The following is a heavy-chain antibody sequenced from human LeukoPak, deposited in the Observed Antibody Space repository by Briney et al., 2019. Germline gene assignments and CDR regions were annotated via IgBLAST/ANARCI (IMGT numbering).Heavy chain of an antibody. V-gene: IGHV3-30*04. CDR3: ARGPPSIAYYYMDV. Sequence: GGSLRLSCAASGFTFSSYAMHWVRQAPGKGLEWVAVISYDGSNKYYADSVKGRFTISRDNSKNTLYLQMNSLRAEDTAVYYCARGPPSIAYYYMDVWGKGTTVTVSS. J-gene: IGHJ6*03. CDR1: GFTFSSYA. D-gene: IGHD6-6*01. CDR2: ISYDGSNK.